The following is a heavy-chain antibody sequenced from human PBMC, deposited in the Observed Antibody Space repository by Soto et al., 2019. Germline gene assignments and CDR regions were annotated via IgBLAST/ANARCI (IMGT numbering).Heavy chain of an antibody. D-gene: IGHD3-3*01. CDR1: GGTFSSYA. Sequence: QVQLVQSGAEVKKPGSSVKVSCKASGGTFSSYAISWVRQAPGQGLEWMGGIIPIFGTANYAQKFQGRVTITADESTSTAYMELSSLRSEDTAVYYCARVGDRDDFGVVSYYYYGMDVWGQGTTVTGSS. CDR2: IIPIFGTA. CDR3: ARVGDRDDFGVVSYYYYGMDV. V-gene: IGHV1-69*01. J-gene: IGHJ6*02.